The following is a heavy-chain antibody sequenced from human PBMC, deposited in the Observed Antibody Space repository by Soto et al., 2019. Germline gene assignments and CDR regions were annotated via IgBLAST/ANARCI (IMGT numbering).Heavy chain of an antibody. V-gene: IGHV4-34*01. D-gene: IGHD3-9*01. CDR1: GGSFSGYY. CDR3: ARESHDILTGPPWVWYFDL. Sequence: QVQLQQWGAGPLRPLETLSLTCGVSGGSFSGYYWAWIRQSPGKGLEWIGEINDRGSINYNPSLTDRVIISIDTSKNHYSLKPRTVTAAVTAVYYCARESHDILTGPPWVWYFDLWGRGTLVTVSS. CDR2: INDRGSI. J-gene: IGHJ2*01.